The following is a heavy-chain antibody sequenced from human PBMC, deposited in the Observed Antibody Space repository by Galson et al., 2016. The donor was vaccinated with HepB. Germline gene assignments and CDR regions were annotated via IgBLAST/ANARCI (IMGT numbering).Heavy chain of an antibody. D-gene: IGHD1/OR15-1a*01. Sequence: SLRLSCAASGFTFINAWMNWVRQAPGEGLEWVGRIKTEADGATTDLAVPVKGRFTISSDGSKSTVYLQMDSLKTEDTAVYYCTTGTGTADFWGQGSLVTVSS. CDR1: GFTFINAW. J-gene: IGHJ4*02. V-gene: IGHV3-15*07. CDR3: TTGTGTADF. CDR2: IKTEADGATT.